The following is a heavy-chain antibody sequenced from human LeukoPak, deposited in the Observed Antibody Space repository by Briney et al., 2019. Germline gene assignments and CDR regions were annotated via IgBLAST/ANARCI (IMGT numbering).Heavy chain of an antibody. J-gene: IGHJ4*02. CDR2: INPNSGGT. Sequence: ASVTVSCTASGYTFTGYYMHWVRQAHGQGLEWMGWINPNSGGTNYAQKFQGRVTMTRDTSISTAYMELSRLRSDDTAVYYCARDPDREAVAGDYWGQGTLVTVSS. CDR3: ARDPDREAVAGDY. CDR1: GYTFTGYY. V-gene: IGHV1-2*02. D-gene: IGHD6-19*01.